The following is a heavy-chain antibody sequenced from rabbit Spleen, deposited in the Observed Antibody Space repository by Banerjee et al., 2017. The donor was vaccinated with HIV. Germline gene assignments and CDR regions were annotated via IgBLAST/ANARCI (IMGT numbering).Heavy chain of an antibody. D-gene: IGHD4-2*01. J-gene: IGHJ4*01. V-gene: IGHV1S43*01. CDR2: INTYSGNT. Sequence: EESGGGLVQPEGSLTLTCTASGFSFSNNYYMCWVRQAPGKGLEWIGCINTYSGNTWYASWVNGRFTISRSTSLNTVTLQMTSLTAADTATYFCARDDAGNSGVYFNLWGPGTLVTVS. CDR1: GFSFSNNYY. CDR3: ARDDAGNSGVYFNL.